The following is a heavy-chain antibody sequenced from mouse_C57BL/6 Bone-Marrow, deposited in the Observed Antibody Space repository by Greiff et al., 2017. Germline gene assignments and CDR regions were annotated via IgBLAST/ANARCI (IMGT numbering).Heavy chain of an antibody. D-gene: IGHD1-1*01. CDR1: GYTFTSYW. J-gene: IGHJ1*03. V-gene: IGHV1-64*01. CDR3: VIYYYVAFYV. CDR2: IHPNSGST. Sequence: QVQLQQPGAELVKPGASVKLSCKASGYTFTSYWMHWVKQRPGQGLEWIGMIHPNSGSTNYNEKFKSKATLTVDKSSSTAYMQLSSLTSEDSAVYYCVIYYYVAFYVWGTGTTVTVSS.